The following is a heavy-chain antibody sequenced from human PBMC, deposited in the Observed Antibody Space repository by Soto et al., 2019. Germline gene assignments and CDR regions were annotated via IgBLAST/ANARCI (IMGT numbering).Heavy chain of an antibody. D-gene: IGHD6-19*01. J-gene: IGHJ3*02. CDR1: SGSISSSNW. CDR2: IYHSGST. V-gene: IGHV4-4*02. Sequence: QVQLQESGPGLVKPSGTLSLTCAVSSGSISSSNWWSWVRQPPGKGLEWIGEIYHSGSTNYNPSLKSRVTMSVDKSKNQFSLKLSSVTAADTAVYYCARWGGAGYSSGSDAFDIWGQGTMVTVSS. CDR3: ARWGGAGYSSGSDAFDI.